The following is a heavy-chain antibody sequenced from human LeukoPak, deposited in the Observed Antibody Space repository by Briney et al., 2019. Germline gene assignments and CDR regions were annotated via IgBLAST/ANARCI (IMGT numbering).Heavy chain of an antibody. J-gene: IGHJ6*03. CDR2: IKSKTDGGTT. V-gene: IGHV3-15*01. Sequence: GGSLRLSCAASGFTVSSNYMSWVRRAPGKGLEWVGRIKSKTDGGTTDYAAPVKGRFTISRDDSKNTLYLQMNSLKTEDTAVYYCTTDLQLPPHYYYYYYMDVWGKGTTVTISS. CDR3: TTDLQLPPHYYYYYYMDV. D-gene: IGHD2-2*01. CDR1: GFTVSSNY.